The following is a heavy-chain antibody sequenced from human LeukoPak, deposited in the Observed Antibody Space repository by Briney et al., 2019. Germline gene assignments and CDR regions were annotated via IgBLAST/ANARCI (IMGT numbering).Heavy chain of an antibody. J-gene: IGHJ4*02. D-gene: IGHD4-17*01. CDR1: GFTFSSYA. V-gene: IGHV3-30*04. CDR3: ARGTYTVTTLAGY. Sequence: PGRSLRLSCAASGFTFSSYAMYWVRQAPGKGLVWVAVISYDGSNKYYAESVKGRFTISRDNSKNTLYLQMNSLRAEDTAVYYCARGTYTVTTLAGYWGQGTLVTGSS. CDR2: ISYDGSNK.